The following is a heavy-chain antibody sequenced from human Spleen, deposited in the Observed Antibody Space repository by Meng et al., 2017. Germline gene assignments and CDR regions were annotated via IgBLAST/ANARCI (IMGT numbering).Heavy chain of an antibody. D-gene: IGHD6-19*01. CDR1: GGSFSGYY. CDR2: INHSGST. J-gene: IGHJ2*01. CDR3: ARGGRSGWTRRYFDL. V-gene: IGHV4-34*01. Sequence: QVQIRQWVAGLLKPPETLSLTCAVYGGSFSGYYWSWIRQPPGKGLEWIGEINHSGSTNYNPSLKSRVTISVDKSKNQFSLKLSSATAADTAVYYCARGGRSGWTRRYFDLWGRGTLVTVSS.